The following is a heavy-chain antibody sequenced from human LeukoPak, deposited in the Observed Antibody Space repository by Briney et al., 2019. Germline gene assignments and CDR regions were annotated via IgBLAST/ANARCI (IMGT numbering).Heavy chain of an antibody. CDR1: GGSINSGGLY. Sequence: PSQTLSPTCSVSGGSINSGGLYWSWLRQHPGKGLEWIEYIYYSGRIFYNPSLKSRVTISFDTSKNQFFLKLRSVTAADTAVYYCTRGPEDYYDSSGYPAYWGQGTLVSVSS. CDR2: IYYSGRI. D-gene: IGHD3-22*01. V-gene: IGHV4-31*03. CDR3: TRGPEDYYDSSGYPAY. J-gene: IGHJ4*02.